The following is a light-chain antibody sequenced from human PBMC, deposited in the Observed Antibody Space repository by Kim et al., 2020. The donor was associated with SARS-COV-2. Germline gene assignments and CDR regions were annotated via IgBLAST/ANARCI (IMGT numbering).Light chain of an antibody. J-gene: IGLJ3*02. V-gene: IGLV4-69*01. CDR2: LNSDGSH. CDR3: QTWDTDIRV. Sequence: QPVLTQSPSASASLGASVKLTCTLSSGHSSYAIAWHQQQPEKGPRYLMNLNSDGSHSKGDGIPDRFSGSSSGAERYLTISSLRSEDEADYYCQTWDTDIRVFGGGTQLTVL. CDR1: SGHSSYA.